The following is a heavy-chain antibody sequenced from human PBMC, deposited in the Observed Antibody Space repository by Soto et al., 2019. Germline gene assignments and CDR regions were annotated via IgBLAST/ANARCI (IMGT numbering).Heavy chain of an antibody. Sequence: QVQLQESGPGLVKPSQTLSLTCTVSGGSISSGGYYWSWIRQHPGKGLEWLGYIYYSGSTYYNPSLKRRVTISVDTSKNQFSRKLSSVTAADTAVYYCARDHSDSSGYYDYWGQGTLVTVSS. CDR3: ARDHSDSSGYYDY. J-gene: IGHJ4*02. CDR2: IYYSGST. V-gene: IGHV4-31*03. CDR1: GGSISSGGYY. D-gene: IGHD3-22*01.